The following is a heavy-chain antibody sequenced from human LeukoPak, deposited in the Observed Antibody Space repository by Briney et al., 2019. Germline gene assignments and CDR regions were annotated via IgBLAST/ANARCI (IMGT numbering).Heavy chain of an antibody. CDR1: GFTFSSYA. J-gene: IGHJ4*02. CDR2: LSGGVGNT. CDR3: AKVASLCTSTSCVTGGFDY. D-gene: IGHD2-2*01. V-gene: IGHV3-23*01. Sequence: GGSLRLSCAASGFTFSSYAMSWVRQAPGKGLEWVSALSGGVGNTYYADSVKGRFTISRDNSKNTLYLQMNSLRAEDTAGYYCAKVASLCTSTSCVTGGFDYWGQGTLVPVSS.